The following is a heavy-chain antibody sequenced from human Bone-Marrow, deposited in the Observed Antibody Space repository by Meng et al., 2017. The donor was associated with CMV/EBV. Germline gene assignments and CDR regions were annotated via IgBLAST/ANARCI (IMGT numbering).Heavy chain of an antibody. Sequence: GGSLRLSCAASGFTFSSYWMHWVRQAPGKGLVWVSRINSDGSSTSYADSVKGRFTISRDNAKNTLYLQMNSLRAEDTAVYYCAAPNWNYNGGMDVWGQGTTVTVSS. CDR2: INSDGSST. V-gene: IGHV3-74*01. CDR1: GFTFSSYW. J-gene: IGHJ6*02. D-gene: IGHD1-7*01. CDR3: AAPNWNYNGGMDV.